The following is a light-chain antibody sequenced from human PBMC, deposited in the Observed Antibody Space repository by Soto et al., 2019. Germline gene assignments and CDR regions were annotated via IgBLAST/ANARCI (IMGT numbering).Light chain of an antibody. V-gene: IGKV3-20*01. CDR2: DAS. J-gene: IGKJ1*01. CDR1: QSVSSS. Sequence: IVLTQSPATLSLSPGKRATLSCRASQSVSSSLAWYQQKPGQAPRLLIYDASNRATGIPARFSGSGSGTDFTLTISRLEPVDSAVYYCQQYGSSPTTFGQGTKVDI. CDR3: QQYGSSPTT.